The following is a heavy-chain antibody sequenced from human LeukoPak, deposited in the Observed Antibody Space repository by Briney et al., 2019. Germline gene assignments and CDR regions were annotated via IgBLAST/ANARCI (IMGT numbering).Heavy chain of an antibody. CDR2: TYYSGGT. D-gene: IGHD6-19*01. J-gene: IGHJ4*02. V-gene: IGHV4-59*01. Sequence: SETLSLTCTVSGVPISSVYWSWIRQPPGKGLEWIGYTYYSGGTNYSPSLKSRVTVSVDTSKNQFSLKLGSVTAADTAVYYCARTVHYSSGWSPTYYFDYWGQGTLVTVSS. CDR3: ARTVHYSSGWSPTYYFDY. CDR1: GVPISSVY.